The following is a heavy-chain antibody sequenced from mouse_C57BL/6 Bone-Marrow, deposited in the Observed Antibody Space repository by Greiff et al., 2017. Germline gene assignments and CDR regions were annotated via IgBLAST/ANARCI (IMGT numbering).Heavy chain of an antibody. CDR2: IDPSDSYT. D-gene: IGHD1-3*01. V-gene: IGHV1-50*01. Sequence: QVQLQQPGAELVKPGASVKLSCKASGYTFTSYWMQWVKQRPGQGLEWIGEIDPSDSYTNYNQKFKGKATLTVDTSSSTAYMQLSSLTSADSAVXYGEREIYSGSGQDYFDYGAKDTTHPFS. CDR3: EREIYSGSGQDYFDY. J-gene: IGHJ2*01. CDR1: GYTFTSYW.